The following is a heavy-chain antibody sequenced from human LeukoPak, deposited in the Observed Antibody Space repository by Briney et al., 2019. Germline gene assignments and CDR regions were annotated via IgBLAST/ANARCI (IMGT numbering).Heavy chain of an antibody. J-gene: IGHJ4*02. Sequence: ASVKVSCKASGHTFTSYGISWVRQAPGQGLERMGWISAYNGNTNYAQKLQGRVTMTTDTSTSTAYMELRSLRSDDTAVYYCATSRDFYDTSGYYPYYFDCWGQGTLVTVSS. CDR3: ATSRDFYDTSGYYPYYFDC. CDR2: ISAYNGNT. CDR1: GHTFTSYG. V-gene: IGHV1-18*01. D-gene: IGHD3-22*01.